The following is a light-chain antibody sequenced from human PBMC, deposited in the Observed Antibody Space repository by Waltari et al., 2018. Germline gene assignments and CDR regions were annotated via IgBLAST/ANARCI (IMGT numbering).Light chain of an antibody. CDR3: QRSYSTPPWT. V-gene: IGKV1-39*01. J-gene: IGKJ1*01. Sequence: DIQMTQSPSSLSASVGDRVPITCRASQTISIYLNWYQQKPGKAPTLLIYATSSLQSGVPSRFSGSGSETDFTLTISSLQPEDFATYYCQRSYSTPPWTFGQGTKVEIK. CDR1: QTISIY. CDR2: ATS.